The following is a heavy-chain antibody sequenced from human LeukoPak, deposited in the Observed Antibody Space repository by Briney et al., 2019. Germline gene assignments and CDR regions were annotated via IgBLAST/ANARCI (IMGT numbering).Heavy chain of an antibody. CDR3: ARVVPVTRNYWYFDL. CDR2: IYYSGST. V-gene: IGHV4-59*01. J-gene: IGHJ2*01. Sequence: SETLSLTCTVSGGSLSSYYWSWIRQPPGKGLEWIGYIYYSGSTNHNPSLKSRVTISVDTSKNQFSLKLSSVTAADTAVYYCARVVPVTRNYWYFDLWGRGTLVTVSS. D-gene: IGHD4-11*01. CDR1: GGSLSSYY.